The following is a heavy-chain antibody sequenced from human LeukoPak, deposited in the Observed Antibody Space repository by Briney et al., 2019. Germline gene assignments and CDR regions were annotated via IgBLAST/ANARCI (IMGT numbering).Heavy chain of an antibody. D-gene: IGHD3-22*01. CDR3: ARAPSEIGGYYPEYFRH. V-gene: IGHV3-74*01. CDR1: GFTFSSYW. Sequence: GGSLRLSCAASGFTFSSYWMHWVRQAPGKGLVWVSRIKSDGSTNYADSVKGRFTIARDNAKNTLSLQMNSLRAEDTGVYYCARAPSEIGGYYPEYFRHWGQGTLVTVSS. J-gene: IGHJ1*01. CDR2: IKSDGST.